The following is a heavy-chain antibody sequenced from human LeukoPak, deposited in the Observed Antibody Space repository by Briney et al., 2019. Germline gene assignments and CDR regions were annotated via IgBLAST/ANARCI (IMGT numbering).Heavy chain of an antibody. CDR2: INHSGST. V-gene: IGHV4-34*01. Sequence: SETLSLTCAVYGGSLSGYYWSWIRQPPGKGLEWIGEINHSGSTNYNPSLKSRVTISVDTSKNQFSLKLSSVTAADTAVYYCARAVTYAFDIWGQGTMVTVSS. J-gene: IGHJ3*02. D-gene: IGHD2/OR15-2a*01. CDR3: ARAVTYAFDI. CDR1: GGSLSGYY.